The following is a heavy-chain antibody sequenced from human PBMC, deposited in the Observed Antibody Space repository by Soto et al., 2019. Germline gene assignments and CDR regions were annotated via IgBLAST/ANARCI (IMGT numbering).Heavy chain of an antibody. Sequence: EVQLVESGGGLVQPGGSLKLSCAASGFTFTNYWIHWVRQAPGKGLVWVSRINSDGSNINYADFVKGRFTISRDNAKTTVYLQMNSLRAEDTAVYFCASSATGLYGDCNWGQGALVTVSS. D-gene: IGHD4-17*01. V-gene: IGHV3-74*01. J-gene: IGHJ4*02. CDR2: INSDGSNI. CDR1: GFTFTNYW. CDR3: ASSATGLYGDCN.